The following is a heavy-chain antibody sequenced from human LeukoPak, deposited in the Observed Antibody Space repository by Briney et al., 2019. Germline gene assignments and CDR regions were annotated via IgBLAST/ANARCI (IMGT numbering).Heavy chain of an antibody. J-gene: IGHJ4*02. D-gene: IGHD3-3*02. CDR2: IYSGGST. CDR3: ARDSQHLNFDY. V-gene: IGHV3-53*03. CDR1: GIIVSSNY. Sequence: GGSLRLSCAASGIIVSSNYMSWVRQTPGKGLEWVSVIYSGGSTEYADSVKGRFTISRDNSKNTVYLEMNSLRAEDTAVYYCARDSQHLNFDYWGQGTLVTVSS.